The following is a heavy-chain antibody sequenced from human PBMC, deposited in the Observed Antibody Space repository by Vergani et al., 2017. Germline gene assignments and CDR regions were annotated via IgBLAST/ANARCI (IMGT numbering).Heavy chain of an antibody. Sequence: QVQLVESGGGVVQPGRSLRLSCAASGFTFSSYGMHWVRQAPGKGLEWVAVISYDGSNKYYADSVKGRFTISRDNSKNTLYLQMNSLRAEDTAVYYCARDLGAGGGGASFDYWGQGTLVTVSS. CDR1: GFTFSSYG. J-gene: IGHJ4*02. V-gene: IGHV3-30*03. CDR2: ISYDGSNK. D-gene: IGHD4/OR15-4a*01. CDR3: ARDLGAGGGGASFDY.